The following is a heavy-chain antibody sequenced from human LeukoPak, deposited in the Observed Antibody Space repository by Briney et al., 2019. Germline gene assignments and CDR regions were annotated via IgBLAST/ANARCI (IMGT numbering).Heavy chain of an antibody. D-gene: IGHD6-19*01. V-gene: IGHV6-1*01. CDR2: TYYRSKWHN. CDR1: GDSVSSNSAA. Sequence: PSQTLSLTCAFSGDSVSSNSAAWNWIRQSPSRGLEWLGRTYYRSKWHNDYAVSVKSRITINADTSNNQFSLQLNSVTPEDTAVYYCARGFGVAVAGPYYFDYWGQGTLVTVSS. J-gene: IGHJ4*02. CDR3: ARGFGVAVAGPYYFDY.